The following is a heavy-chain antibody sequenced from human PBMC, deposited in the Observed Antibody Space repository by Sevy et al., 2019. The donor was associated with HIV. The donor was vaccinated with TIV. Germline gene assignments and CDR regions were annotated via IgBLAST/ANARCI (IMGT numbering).Heavy chain of an antibody. CDR1: GFTFSSYA. J-gene: IGHJ4*02. CDR2: ISYDGSNK. D-gene: IGHD3-9*01. Sequence: GGSLRLSCAASGFTFSSYAMHWVRQAPGKGLEWVAVISYDGSNKYYADSVKGRFTISRDNSKNTLYLQMNSLRAEDTAVYYCARENYDILTGYQYWGLGTLVTVSS. CDR3: ARENYDILTGYQY. V-gene: IGHV3-30*04.